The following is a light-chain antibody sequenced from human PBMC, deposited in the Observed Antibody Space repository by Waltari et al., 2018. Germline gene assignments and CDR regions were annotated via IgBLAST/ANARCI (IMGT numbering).Light chain of an antibody. CDR1: SSNIGVNA. CDR3: ATWDDPFNGPV. V-gene: IGLV1-44*01. Sequence: QSVLTQPPSVSGTPGQRVTISCSGTSSNIGVNAVTGYHQLPGAAPKLLIYKNDQRPSGVPDRFSASRSGTSASLAISGLQSEDEADFYCATWDDPFNGPVFGGGTMLTVL. J-gene: IGLJ3*02. CDR2: KND.